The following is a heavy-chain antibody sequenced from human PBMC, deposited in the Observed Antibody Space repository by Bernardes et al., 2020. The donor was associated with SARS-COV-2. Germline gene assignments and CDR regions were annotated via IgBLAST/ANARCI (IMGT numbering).Heavy chain of an antibody. Sequence: GSLRLSCAASGFTVTKNYMSWVRQAPGQGLEWVSHIYDGGRPYYADSVKGRFAISRDNSKNTFNLQVNNLRAEDTAVYYCAVRISGCVYWGKGTLLTVSS. CDR2: IYDGGRP. CDR1: GFTVTKNY. J-gene: IGHJ4*02. D-gene: IGHD2-21*01. CDR3: AVRISGCVY. V-gene: IGHV3-66*01.